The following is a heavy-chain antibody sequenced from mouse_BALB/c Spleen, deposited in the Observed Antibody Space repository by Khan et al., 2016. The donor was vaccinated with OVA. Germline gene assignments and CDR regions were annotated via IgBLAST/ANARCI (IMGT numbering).Heavy chain of an antibody. V-gene: IGHV2-6-1*01. CDR1: GFSLTNYG. D-gene: IGHD2-4*01. CDR2: MWSDGST. Sequence: QVQLKESGPGLVAPSQSLSITCTISGFSLTNYGVYWVRQPPGKGLEWLVLMWSDGSTTYNSALISSLTISKDNSKSHVFLIMNSLQTDDTAMYFSARRPYHHYDVLDYWGQGTSGTVSS. J-gene: IGHJ4*01. CDR3: ARRPYHHYDVLDY.